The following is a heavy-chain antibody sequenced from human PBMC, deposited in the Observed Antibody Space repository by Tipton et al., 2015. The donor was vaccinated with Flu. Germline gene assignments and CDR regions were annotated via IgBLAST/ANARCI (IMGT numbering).Heavy chain of an antibody. CDR1: GDSISSTNW. CDR2: IYRSGST. D-gene: IGHD3-10*01. V-gene: IGHV4-4*02. Sequence: SLRLSCAVSGDSISSTNWWTWVRQPPGKGLEWIGEIYRSGSTNYNPSLKSRVTISLDKSKNQFSLKLTSVTAADTAVYYCARSTYHYGSGSSDYWGQGTLVTVSS. J-gene: IGHJ4*02. CDR3: ARSTYHYGSGSSDY.